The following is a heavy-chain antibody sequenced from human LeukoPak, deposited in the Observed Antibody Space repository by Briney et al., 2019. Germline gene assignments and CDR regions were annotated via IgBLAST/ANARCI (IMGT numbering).Heavy chain of an antibody. D-gene: IGHD3-16*01. J-gene: IGHJ4*02. CDR2: IYTSGSA. V-gene: IGHV4-59*10. Sequence: SETLSLTCAVYGGSFSGYYWSWIRQPAGKGLEWIGRIYTSGSADYNPSLKSRVNMSVDTSKNQFSLKLSSVTAADTAVYYCASGPMTTSFDYWGQGTLVTVSS. CDR3: ASGPMTTSFDY. CDR1: GGSFSGYY.